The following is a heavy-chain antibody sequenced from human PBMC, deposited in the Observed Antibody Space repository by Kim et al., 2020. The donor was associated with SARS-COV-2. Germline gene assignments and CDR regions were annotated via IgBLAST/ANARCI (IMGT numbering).Heavy chain of an antibody. D-gene: IGHD1-26*01. V-gene: IGHV3-30-3*01. CDR2: ISYDGSNK. Sequence: GGSLRLSCAASGFTFSSYAMHWVRQAPGKGLEWVAVISYDGSNKYYADSVKGRFTISRDNSKNTLYLQMNSLRAEDTAVYYCASPIDSGSYPGWAEYFQHWGQGTLVTVSS. CDR1: GFTFSSYA. CDR3: ASPIDSGSYPGWAEYFQH. J-gene: IGHJ1*01.